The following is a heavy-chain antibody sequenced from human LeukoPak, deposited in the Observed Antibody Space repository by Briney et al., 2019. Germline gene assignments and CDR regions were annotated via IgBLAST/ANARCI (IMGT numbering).Heavy chain of an antibody. D-gene: IGHD5-18*01. V-gene: IGHV3-7*05. Sequence: PGGSLRLSCAASGFTFSSYWMTWVRQAPGKGLEWVANIKEDGSEKHYVDSVKGRFTISRDNAKNTLYLQMNSLRAEDTAVYYCARDQGYSNIYYYGMDVWGQGTTVTVSS. CDR3: ARDQGYSNIYYYGMDV. CDR1: GFTFSSYW. J-gene: IGHJ6*02. CDR2: IKEDGSEK.